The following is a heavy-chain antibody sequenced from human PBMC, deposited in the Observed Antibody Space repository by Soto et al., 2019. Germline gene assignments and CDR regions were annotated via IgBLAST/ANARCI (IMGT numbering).Heavy chain of an antibody. V-gene: IGHV4-61*05. CDR3: ARGRYYGSGSDYKSVNWFDP. J-gene: IGHJ5*02. CDR2: IYYSGST. CDR1: GGSISSSSYY. Sequence: SETLSLTCTVSGGSISSSSYYWGWIRQPPGKGLEWIGYIYYSGSTNYNPSLKSRVTISVDTSKNQFSLKLSSVTAADTAVYYCARGRYYGSGSDYKSVNWFDPWGQGTLVTVSS. D-gene: IGHD3-10*01.